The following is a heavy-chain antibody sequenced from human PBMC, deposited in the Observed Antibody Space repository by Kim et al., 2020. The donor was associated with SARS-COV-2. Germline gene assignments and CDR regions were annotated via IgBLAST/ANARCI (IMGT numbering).Heavy chain of an antibody. J-gene: IGHJ3*02. Sequence: GGSLRLSCAASGFTFSDYYMSWIRQAPGKGLEWVAYISSSGSTIYYADSVKGRFTISRDNAKNSLYLQMNSLRAEDTAVYYCARDPGMATPIRGLLGFAFDIWGQGTTVTVSS. CDR1: GFTFSDYY. CDR3: ARDPGMATPIRGLLGFAFDI. CDR2: ISSSGSTI. V-gene: IGHV3-11*01. D-gene: IGHD5-12*01.